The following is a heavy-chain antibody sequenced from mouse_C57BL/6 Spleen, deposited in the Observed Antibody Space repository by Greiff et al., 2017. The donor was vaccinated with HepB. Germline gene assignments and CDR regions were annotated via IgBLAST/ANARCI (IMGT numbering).Heavy chain of an antibody. CDR1: GYTFTSYW. Sequence: QVQLQQPGAELVMPGASVKLSCKASGYTFTSYWMHWVKQRPGQGLEWIGEIDPSDSYTNYNQKFKGKSTLTVDKSSSTAYMQLSSLTSEDSAVYYCARRFPRADYYAMDYWGQGTSVTVSS. V-gene: IGHV1-69*01. CDR2: IDPSDSYT. CDR3: ARRFPRADYYAMDY. J-gene: IGHJ4*01.